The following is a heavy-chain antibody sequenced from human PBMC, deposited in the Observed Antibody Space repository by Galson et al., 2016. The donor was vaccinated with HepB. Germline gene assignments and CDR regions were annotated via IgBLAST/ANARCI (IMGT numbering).Heavy chain of an antibody. CDR1: GYTFISYV. CDR2: INAGNGNT. J-gene: IGHJ4*02. D-gene: IGHD2-2*03. V-gene: IGHV1-3*01. CDR3: VRSPTGFCSRTKCYGFNYLDR. Sequence: SVKVSCKASGYTFISYVIQWVRQAPGHRLEWMGWINAGNGNTKYSQKFQGRVIIDRDTSASTAYMELSSLRPEDTAIYYCVRSPTGFCSRTKCYGFNYLDRWGQGTPVTVSS.